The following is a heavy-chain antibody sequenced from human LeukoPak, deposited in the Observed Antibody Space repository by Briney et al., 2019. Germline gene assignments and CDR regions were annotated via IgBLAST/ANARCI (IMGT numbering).Heavy chain of an antibody. Sequence: PSETLSLTCTVSGGSISSGSYYWSWIRQPAGKGLEWLGRIYTSGSTNYNPSLKSRVTISVDTSKNQFSLKLSSVTAADTAVYYCARGPFGIQLWPNDAFDIRGQGTMVTVSS. CDR3: ARGPFGIQLWPNDAFDI. CDR1: GGSISSGSYY. V-gene: IGHV4-61*02. CDR2: IYTSGST. J-gene: IGHJ3*02. D-gene: IGHD5-18*01.